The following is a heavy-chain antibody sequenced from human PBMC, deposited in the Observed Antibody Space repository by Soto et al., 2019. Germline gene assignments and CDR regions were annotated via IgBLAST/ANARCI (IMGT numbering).Heavy chain of an antibody. CDR2: VLPISGST. CDR3: ATIRVRGGPLRFED. Sequence: QVQLVQSGAEVRKPGSSVKVSCKTSGGLISKYSFNWVRQAPGQGLEWMGGVLPISGSTDYDQKFKGRLTITADRSTSTVYMELSRLRSDDTANYYCATIRVRGGPLRFEDGGQGMLISVSS. D-gene: IGHD5-12*01. CDR1: GGLISKYS. V-gene: IGHV1-69*06. J-gene: IGHJ4*01.